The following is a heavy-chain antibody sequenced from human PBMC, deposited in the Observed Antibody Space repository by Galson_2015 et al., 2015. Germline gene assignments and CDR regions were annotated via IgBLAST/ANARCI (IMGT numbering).Heavy chain of an antibody. CDR2: ASGSGGSA. J-gene: IGHJ1*01. CDR1: GFTFRSYA. Sequence: SLRLSCAASGFTFRSYAMNWGRQAPGKGLEWVAGASGSGGSAYYADSVKGRFTISRDNPQNTVHRQMNNVRVEDTAIYYRAKVGYSSGYYAEYFQHWGQGTPVTVSS. D-gene: IGHD6-19*01. V-gene: IGHV3-23*01. CDR3: AKVGYSSGYYAEYFQH.